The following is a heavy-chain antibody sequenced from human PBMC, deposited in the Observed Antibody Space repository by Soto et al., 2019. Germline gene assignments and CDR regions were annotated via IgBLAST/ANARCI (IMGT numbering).Heavy chain of an antibody. CDR1: GGSISSSSYY. CDR2: IYYSGTT. V-gene: IGHV4-39*01. J-gene: IGHJ6*03. Sequence: QLQLQESGPGLVKPSETLSLTCTVSGGSISSSSYYWGWIRQPPGKGLEWIGSIYYSGTTYYNPSLKSRVTISVDTSKNQFSLKLTSVTAADTAVYSCARIRGYYSYYMDVWGKGTTVTVSS. CDR3: ARIRGYYSYYMDV.